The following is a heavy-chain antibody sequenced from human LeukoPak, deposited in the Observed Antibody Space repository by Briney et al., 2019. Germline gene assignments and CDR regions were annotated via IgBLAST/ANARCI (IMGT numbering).Heavy chain of an antibody. V-gene: IGHV3-30*03. CDR2: ISYDGSNK. CDR3: ARERPRYFDL. Sequence: PGGSLRLSCIASGFTFGNFGMHWVRQAPGKGLEWVTLISYDGSNKQYGDSVKGRFIISRDNSMSTLYLQMNSLRPEDTAVYFCARERPRYFDLWGRGTLVSVSS. CDR1: GFTFGNFG. J-gene: IGHJ2*01.